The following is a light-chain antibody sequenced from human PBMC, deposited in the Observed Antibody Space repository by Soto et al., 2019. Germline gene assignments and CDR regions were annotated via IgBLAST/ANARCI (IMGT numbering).Light chain of an antibody. Sequence: DIELTQSPATVSLSQGDRVTLTCRASQSISSYLAWYQQKPGKAPKLLIYDASNMATGVPSRFSGSGSGTDFTLTISSLQPEDFAAYFCQQRASSPRTFGRGTKVDIK. CDR2: DAS. V-gene: IGKV3-11*01. CDR3: QQRASSPRT. J-gene: IGKJ4*02. CDR1: QSISSY.